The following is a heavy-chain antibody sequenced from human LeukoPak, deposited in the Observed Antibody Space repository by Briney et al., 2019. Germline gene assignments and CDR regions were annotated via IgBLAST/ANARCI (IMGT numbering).Heavy chain of an antibody. Sequence: PGGSLRLSCAASGFTFSSYGMTWVRQAPGKGLEWVSYISSSSSTIYYADSVKGRFTISRDNAKNSLYLQMNSLTVEDTAVYYCARDMGWQQFDQWGQGTLVTVSS. CDR1: GFTFSSYG. J-gene: IGHJ4*02. CDR2: ISSSSSTI. V-gene: IGHV3-48*04. CDR3: ARDMGWQQFDQ. D-gene: IGHD5-24*01.